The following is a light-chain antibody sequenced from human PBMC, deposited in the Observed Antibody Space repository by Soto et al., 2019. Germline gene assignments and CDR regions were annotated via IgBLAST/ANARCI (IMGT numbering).Light chain of an antibody. CDR2: DAS. J-gene: IGKJ1*01. Sequence: DIQMTQSPSALSASIGDRVTITCLASQNIDTSLAWYQQKPGKAPKSLIFDASNLESGVSSRLRGSGSGTEFTLTIDNLQPDDSGSYYCQHYKAFSPWTFGQGTKVESK. V-gene: IGKV1-5*01. CDR3: QHYKAFSPWT. CDR1: QNIDTS.